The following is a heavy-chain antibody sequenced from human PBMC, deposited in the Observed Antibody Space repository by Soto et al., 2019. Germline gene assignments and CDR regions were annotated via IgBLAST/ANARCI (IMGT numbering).Heavy chain of an antibody. CDR1: GDSISSINW. J-gene: IGHJ5*01. CDR3: ARSSGFFAISSLGT. CDR2: VYHTGTT. Sequence: QVRLQESGPGLVKPSGTLSLTCDVSGDSISSINWWIWVRQPPGKGLQWIGEVYHTGTTNYNPSLKSRVTFSVDKLQNHFSLNATSVTAADSAVYYCARSSGFFAISSLGTWGQGALVSVSS. V-gene: IGHV4-4*02. D-gene: IGHD2-2*02.